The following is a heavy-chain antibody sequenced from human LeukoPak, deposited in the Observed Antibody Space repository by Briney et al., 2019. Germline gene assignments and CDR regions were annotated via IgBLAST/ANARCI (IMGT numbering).Heavy chain of an antibody. CDR1: GYTFTSYG. D-gene: IGHD6-6*01. Sequence: GASVKVSCKASGYTFTSYGISWVRQAPGRGLEWMGWISAYNGNTNYAQKLQGRVTMTTDTSTSTAYMELRSLRSDDTAVYYCARDPKLSSSSYWFDPWGQGTLVTVSS. V-gene: IGHV1-18*01. CDR3: ARDPKLSSSSYWFDP. CDR2: ISAYNGNT. J-gene: IGHJ5*02.